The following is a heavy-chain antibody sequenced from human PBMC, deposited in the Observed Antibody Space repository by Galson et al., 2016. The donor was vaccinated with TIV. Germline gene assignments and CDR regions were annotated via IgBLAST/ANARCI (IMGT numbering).Heavy chain of an antibody. V-gene: IGHV2-5*02. CDR1: GFPLSTSGEG. Sequence: PALVKPTQTLTLTCAFSGFPLSTSGEGVAWVRQPPGRALEWLALIYWDGDKRYSPSLKSRLTITKDTSKKQVVLTMANMDLTSLRPDDTAVYFCARGSNYFDYWGQGALVTVSP. D-gene: IGHD2/OR15-2a*01. CDR3: AVYFCARGSNYFDY. J-gene: IGHJ4*02. CDR2: IYWDGDK.